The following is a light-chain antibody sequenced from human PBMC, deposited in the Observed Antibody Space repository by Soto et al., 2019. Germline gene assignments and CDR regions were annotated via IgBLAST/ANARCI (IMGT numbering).Light chain of an antibody. J-gene: IGKJ3*01. Sequence: DMTITQSPSSLSASGGDRVTLTCQASQDINKNLNWYQQKPGKAPKLLIYAASSLQSGVPSRFSGSGSGTDFTLTISSLQPEDFPTYYSHPSYRTLPFGPGTKLDIK. CDR3: HPSYRTLP. CDR1: QDINKN. CDR2: AAS. V-gene: IGKV1-39*01.